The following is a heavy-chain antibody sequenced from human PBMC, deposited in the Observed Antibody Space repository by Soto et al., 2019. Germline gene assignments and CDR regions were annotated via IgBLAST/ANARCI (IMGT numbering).Heavy chain of an antibody. CDR2: ISGSGGST. CDR3: AKIAGATGPQPDSFDY. Sequence: GGSLRLSCAASGFTFSSYAMSWVRQAPGKGLEWVSAISGSGGSTYYADSVKGRFTISRDNSKNTLYLQMNSLRAEDTALFYCAKIAGATGPQPDSFDYWGQGTLVTVSS. J-gene: IGHJ4*02. CDR1: GFTFSSYA. D-gene: IGHD1-26*01. V-gene: IGHV3-23*01.